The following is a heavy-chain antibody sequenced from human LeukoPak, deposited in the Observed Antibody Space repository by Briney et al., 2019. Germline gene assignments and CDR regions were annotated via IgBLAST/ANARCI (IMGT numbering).Heavy chain of an antibody. J-gene: IGHJ3*02. CDR1: GFTFSSYE. Sequence: GGSLRLSCAASGFTFSSYEMNWVRQAPGKGLEWVSYISSSGSTIYCADSVKGRFTISRDNAKNSLYLQMNSLRAEDTAVYYCARDISPLLRRVSDAFDIWGQGTMVTVSS. V-gene: IGHV3-48*03. CDR2: ISSSGSTI. D-gene: IGHD3-3*02. CDR3: ARDISPLLRRVSDAFDI.